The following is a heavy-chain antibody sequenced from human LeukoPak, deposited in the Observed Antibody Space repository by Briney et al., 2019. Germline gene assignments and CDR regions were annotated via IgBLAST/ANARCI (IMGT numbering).Heavy chain of an antibody. J-gene: IGHJ4*02. V-gene: IGHV4-39*06. CDR2: MFYSGST. CDR3: ARLYSITWYYFDY. D-gene: IGHD6-13*01. Sequence: SETLSLTCAVSGGSISSSSYYWAWIRQPPGKGLEWVGSMFYSGSTYYNPSLKSRVTISVNTSKNQFPLKLSSVTAADTAVYYCARLYSITWYYFDYWGQGTLVTVSS. CDR1: GGSISSSSYY.